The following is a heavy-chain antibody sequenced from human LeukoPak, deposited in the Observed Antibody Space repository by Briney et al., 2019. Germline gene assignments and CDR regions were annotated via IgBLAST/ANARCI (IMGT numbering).Heavy chain of an antibody. CDR2: ISSSSSYI. D-gene: IGHD4-17*01. Sequence: PGGSLRLSCAASGFTFSSYSMNWVRQAPGKGLEWVSSISSSSSYIYYADSVKGRFTISIDNAKNSLYLQMNSLRAEDTAVYYCARRRTTVTTSLDYWGQGTLVTVSS. J-gene: IGHJ4*02. CDR3: ARRRTTVTTSLDY. CDR1: GFTFSSYS. V-gene: IGHV3-21*01.